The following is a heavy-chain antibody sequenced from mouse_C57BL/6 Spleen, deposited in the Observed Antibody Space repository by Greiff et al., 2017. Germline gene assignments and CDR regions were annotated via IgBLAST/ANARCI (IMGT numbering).Heavy chain of an antibody. D-gene: IGHD1-1*01. CDR2: IYPGSGST. J-gene: IGHJ4*01. CDR3: AREERYYYYGSSLYAMDY. V-gene: IGHV1-55*01. Sequence: QVQLQQPGAELVKPGASVKMSCKASGYTFTSYWITWVKQRPGQGLEWIGDIYPGSGSTNYNEKFKSKATLTVDTSSSTAYMQLSSLTSEDSAVYYCAREERYYYYGSSLYAMDYWGQGTSVTVSS. CDR1: GYTFTSYW.